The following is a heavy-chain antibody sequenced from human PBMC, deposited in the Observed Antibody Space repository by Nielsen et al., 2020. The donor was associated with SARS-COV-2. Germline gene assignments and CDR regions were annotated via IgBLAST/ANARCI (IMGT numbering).Heavy chain of an antibody. CDR2: INHSGST. V-gene: IGHV4-34*01. D-gene: IGHD3-3*01. J-gene: IGHJ4*02. Sequence: SETLSLTCAVYGGSFSGYYWSWIRQPPGKGLEWIGEINHSGSTNYNPSLKSRVTISVDTSKNQFSLKLSSVTAADTAVYYCARLAYDFWSGYNFDYWGQGTLVTVSS. CDR1: GGSFSGYY. CDR3: ARLAYDFWSGYNFDY.